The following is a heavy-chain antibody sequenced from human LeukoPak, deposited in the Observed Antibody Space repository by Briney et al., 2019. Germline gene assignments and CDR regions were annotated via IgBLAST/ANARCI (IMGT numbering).Heavy chain of an antibody. CDR1: GFTFSNYA. Sequence: GGSLRLSCAASGFTFSNYAMHWVRQAPGKGLEWVSLISSGGTYEYYADSVKGRFTISRDNSKNTLYLRLNSLRAEDTAVYYCARDSTYYYDSGSSGPHYFDNWGQGTLVTVSS. J-gene: IGHJ4*02. D-gene: IGHD3-10*01. CDR3: ARDSTYYYDSGSSGPHYFDN. V-gene: IGHV3-30*01. CDR2: ISSGGTYE.